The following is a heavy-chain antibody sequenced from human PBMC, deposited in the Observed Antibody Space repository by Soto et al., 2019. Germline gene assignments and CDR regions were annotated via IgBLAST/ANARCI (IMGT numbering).Heavy chain of an antibody. CDR3: VRHRRETGTNAQPVDS. J-gene: IGHJ4*02. CDR1: GGSVSSSSFY. Sequence: ETLSLTCNVSGGSVSSSSFYWGWVRQPPGKGLEWIRSISYGGSTYYIPPLRSRVTMSVDTTTNQVSLNLHYVTAADTALSFCVRHRRETGTNAQPVDSCGPVTLVSVS. V-gene: IGHV4-39*01. D-gene: IGHD1-1*01. CDR2: ISYGGST.